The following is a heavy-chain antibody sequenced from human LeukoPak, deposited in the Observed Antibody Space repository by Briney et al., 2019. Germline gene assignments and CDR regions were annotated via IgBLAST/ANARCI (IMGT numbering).Heavy chain of an antibody. CDR2: ISWNSGTI. J-gene: IGHJ4*02. Sequence: GRSLRLSCAASGFTFDEYATHWVRQAPGKGLGWVSGISWNSGTIGYADSVRGRFTISRDNAKNSLYLQMDNLRAEDTAFYYCSKGGFRAWYSDDWGQGTLVTVSS. CDR1: GFTFDEYA. V-gene: IGHV3-9*01. CDR3: SKGGFRAWYSDD. D-gene: IGHD6-19*01.